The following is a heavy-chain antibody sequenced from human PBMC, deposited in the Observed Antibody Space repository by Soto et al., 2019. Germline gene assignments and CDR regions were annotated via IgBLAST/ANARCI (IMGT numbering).Heavy chain of an antibody. CDR1: GGSISSGGYY. V-gene: IGHV4-31*03. CDR2: IYYSGST. Sequence: NPSETLSLTCTVSGGSISSGGYYWSWIRQHPGKGLEWIGYIYYSGSTYYNPSLKSRVTISVDTSKNQFSLKLSSVTAADTAVYYCASSGSVKLYNWFDPWGQGTLVTVSS. D-gene: IGHD2-15*01. J-gene: IGHJ5*02. CDR3: ASSGSVKLYNWFDP.